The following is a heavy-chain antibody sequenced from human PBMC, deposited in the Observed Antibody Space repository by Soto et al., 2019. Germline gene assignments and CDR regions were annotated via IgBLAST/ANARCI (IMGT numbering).Heavy chain of an antibody. CDR1: GFTFSSYA. CDR2: VSGSGGST. CDR3: AKDYRVVVVPADWFDP. V-gene: IGHV3-23*01. J-gene: IGHJ5*02. Sequence: GGSLRLSCAASGFTFSSYAMSWVRQAPGKGLEWVSAVSGSGGSTYYADSVKGRFTVSRDNSKNTVFMQMNSLRAEDTAVYYCAKDYRVVVVPADWFDPWGQGTLVTVSS. D-gene: IGHD2-2*01.